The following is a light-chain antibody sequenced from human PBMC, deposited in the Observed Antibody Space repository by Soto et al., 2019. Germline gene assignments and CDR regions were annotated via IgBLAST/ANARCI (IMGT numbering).Light chain of an antibody. CDR1: QDISNF. V-gene: IGKV1-27*01. CDR2: AAS. CDR3: QQSYSTLPYT. Sequence: DIQMTQSPSSLSASVGDRVTITCQASQDISNFLAWYQQKPGKGPELVVYAASTLQSGVPSRFSGSGSATDFTLPITTLQPEDVATYSCQQSYSTLPYTFGQGTKVDIK. J-gene: IGKJ2*01.